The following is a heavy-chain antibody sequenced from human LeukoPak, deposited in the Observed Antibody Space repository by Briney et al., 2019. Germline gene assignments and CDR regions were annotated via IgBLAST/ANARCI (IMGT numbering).Heavy chain of an antibody. CDR3: AKADCSSVYCFVRDF. D-gene: IGHD5/OR15-5a*01. J-gene: IGHJ4*02. CDR2: ISGSGDGI. Sequence: GGSLRLSCTASGFTFSSHAMSWVRQAPGKGLEWVSLISGSGDGINYADSVQGRFTISRDNSKNTLYLEMNSLRAEDTAVYHCAKADCSSVYCFVRDFWGQGTLVTVSP. V-gene: IGHV3-23*01. CDR1: GFTFSSHA.